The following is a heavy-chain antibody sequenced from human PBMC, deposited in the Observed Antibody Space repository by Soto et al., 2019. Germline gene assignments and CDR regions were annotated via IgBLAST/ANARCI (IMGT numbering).Heavy chain of an antibody. V-gene: IGHV1-2*02. CDR3: ARSLTEGYCTITGCYTRPLYGMDV. Sequence: QEQLVQSGAEVKKPGASVKVSCKASGYTFSGYYIHWLRQAPGQGLEWMGWINPNSGGTNYAQKFQGRVTATWDTPTSTAYMELSRLTSDDTAVYYCARSLTEGYCTITGCYTRPLYGMDVWGQGTTVTVSS. J-gene: IGHJ6*02. CDR1: GYTFSGYY. D-gene: IGHD2-2*02. CDR2: INPNSGGT.